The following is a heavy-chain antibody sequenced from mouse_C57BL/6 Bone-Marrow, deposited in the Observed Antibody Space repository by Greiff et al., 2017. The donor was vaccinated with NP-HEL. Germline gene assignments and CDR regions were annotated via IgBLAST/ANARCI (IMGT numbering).Heavy chain of an antibody. V-gene: IGHV5-15*01. CDR2: ISNLADSI. Sequence: EVKLMESGGGLVQPGGSLKLSCAASGFTFSDYGMEWVRQAPRKGPEWVAFISNLADSIYYADTVTGRFTISRENAKNTLYLEMSSLRSEDTAMYYCARSDYGYYYYAMDRWGRGTSVTDSS. J-gene: IGHJ4*01. CDR1: GFTFSDYG. CDR3: ARSDYGYYYYAMDR. D-gene: IGHD2-3*01.